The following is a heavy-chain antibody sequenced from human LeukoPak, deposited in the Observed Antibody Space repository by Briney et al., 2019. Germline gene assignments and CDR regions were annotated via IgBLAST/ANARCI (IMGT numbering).Heavy chain of an antibody. CDR2: ISSTSSTI. CDR3: ARLFGEGSYYYYYMDV. CDR1: GFTFSSYA. J-gene: IGHJ6*03. Sequence: GGSLRLSCAASGFTFSSYAMSWVRQAPGKGLERISYISSTSSTIYYADSVKGRFTVFRDNAKHLLYLQMNSLRAEDTAVYFCARLFGEGSYYYYYMDVWGKGTTVIVSS. D-gene: IGHD3-10*02. V-gene: IGHV3-48*04.